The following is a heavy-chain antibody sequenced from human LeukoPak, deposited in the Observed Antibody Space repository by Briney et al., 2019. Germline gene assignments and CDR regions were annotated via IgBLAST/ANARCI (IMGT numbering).Heavy chain of an antibody. D-gene: IGHD2/OR15-2a*01. J-gene: IGHJ4*02. V-gene: IGHV3-15*01. CDR3: AVDYIVIGYNGVDYSKYYHFDR. CDR2: IKSKTDGGTT. Sequence: GGSVRLSCAASGFTFSNAWMSWVRQAPGKGREWVGRIKSKTDGGTTDYAAPVKGRFTISRDDSKNTLYPQMNSLKTEDTGVYYSAVDYIVIGYNGVDYSKYYHFDRGGEGTLVTASS. CDR1: GFTFSNAW.